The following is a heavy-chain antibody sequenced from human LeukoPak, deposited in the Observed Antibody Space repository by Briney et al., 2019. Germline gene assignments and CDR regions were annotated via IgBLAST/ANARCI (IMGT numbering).Heavy chain of an antibody. Sequence: SETLSLTCTVSGGSISSSSYYWSWIRQPPGKGLEWIGEINHSGSTNYNPSLKSRVTISVDTSKNQFSLKLSSVTAADTAVYYCARATIFQSYFDYWGQGTLVTVSS. V-gene: IGHV4-39*07. CDR1: GGSISSSSYY. D-gene: IGHD3-3*01. CDR2: INHSGST. CDR3: ARATIFQSYFDY. J-gene: IGHJ4*02.